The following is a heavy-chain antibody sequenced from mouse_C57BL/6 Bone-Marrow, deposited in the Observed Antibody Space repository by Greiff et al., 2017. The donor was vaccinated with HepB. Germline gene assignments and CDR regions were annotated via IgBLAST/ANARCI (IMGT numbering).Heavy chain of an antibody. V-gene: IGHV1-62-3*01. CDR3: ARREGGYYLYCDAMDY. CDR1: GYTFTSYW. CDR2: IDPNSGGT. J-gene: IGHJ4*01. D-gene: IGHD1-1*01. Sequence: QVQLQQPGAELVKPGASVKLSCKASGYTFTSYWMHWVKQRPGRGLEWIGRIDPNSGGTKYNEKFKSKATLTVDTPSSTAYMQFSSLTSEDSAIYYCARREGGYYLYCDAMDYWGRGTSVTVSS.